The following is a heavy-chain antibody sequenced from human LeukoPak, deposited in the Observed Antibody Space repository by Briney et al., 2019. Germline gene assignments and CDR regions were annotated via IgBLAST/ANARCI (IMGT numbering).Heavy chain of an antibody. CDR2: IYYSGST. Sequence: SETLSLTCTVSGGSVSSGSYYWSWIRQPPGKGLEWIGYIYYSGSTNYNPSLKSRVTISVDTSKNQFSLKLSSVTAADTAVYYCARGGAPGKSFDYWGQGTLVTVSS. D-gene: IGHD1-26*01. J-gene: IGHJ4*02. CDR3: ARGGAPGKSFDY. CDR1: GGSVSSGSYY. V-gene: IGHV4-61*01.